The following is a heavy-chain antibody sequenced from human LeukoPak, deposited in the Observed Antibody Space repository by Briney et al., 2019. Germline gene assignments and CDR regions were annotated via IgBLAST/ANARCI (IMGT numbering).Heavy chain of an antibody. D-gene: IGHD4-23*01. V-gene: IGHV2-5*02. CDR3: AHRSADYGGNSGYYFDY. Sequence: SGPTLVNPTQTLTLTCTFSGFSLSTSGVGVGWIRQPPGKALEWLALIYWDDDKRYSPSLKTRLTITKDTSKNQVVLTMINMDPVDTATYYCAHRSADYGGNSGYYFDYWGQGTLVTVSS. J-gene: IGHJ4*02. CDR1: GFSLSTSGVG. CDR2: IYWDDDK.